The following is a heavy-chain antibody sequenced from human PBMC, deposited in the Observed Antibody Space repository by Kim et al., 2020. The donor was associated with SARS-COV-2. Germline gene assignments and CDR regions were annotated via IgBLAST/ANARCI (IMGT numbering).Heavy chain of an antibody. Sequence: GGSLRLSCAASGFSFSSYWMSWVRQTPGKGLEWVANIKQDGNEKYYVDSVKGRFTISRDNPKNSRYLQMNSLRVEDTAIYYCAGEGRATMVFTAAPDNWGQGTLVTVSS. CDR1: GFSFSSYW. J-gene: IGHJ4*02. D-gene: IGHD2-21*02. V-gene: IGHV3-7*03. CDR2: IKQDGNEK. CDR3: AGEGRATMVFTAAPDN.